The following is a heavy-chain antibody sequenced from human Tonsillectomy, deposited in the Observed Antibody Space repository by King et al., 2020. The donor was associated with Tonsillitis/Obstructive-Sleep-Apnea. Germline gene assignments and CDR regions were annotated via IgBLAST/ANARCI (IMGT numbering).Heavy chain of an antibody. CDR2: INSDGSRI. D-gene: IGHD3-9*01. V-gene: IGHV3-74*01. CDR1: GFSFSSYW. CDR3: ARGGQYIYGDMDV. Sequence: VQLVESGGGLVQPEGSLRLTCAASGFSFSSYWMHWVRQAPGKGLVWVAHINSDGSRISYADSVKGRFTISRDNAKNTLSLQMNSLRAEDTAVYYCARGGQYIYGDMDVWGTGTTVTVSS. J-gene: IGHJ6*03.